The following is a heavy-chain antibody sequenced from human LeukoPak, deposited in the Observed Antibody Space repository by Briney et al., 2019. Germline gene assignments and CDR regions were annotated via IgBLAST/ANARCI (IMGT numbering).Heavy chain of an antibody. CDR3: ARAYGDYSVFDY. J-gene: IGHJ4*02. CDR2: IYYSGST. D-gene: IGHD4-17*01. V-gene: IGHV4-30-4*01. CDR1: GGSISSGDYY. Sequence: SSETLSLTCTVSGGSISSGDYYWSWIRQPLGKGLEWIGYIYYSGSTYYNPSLKSRVTISVDTSKNQFSLKLSSVTAADTAVYYCARAYGDYSVFDYWGQGTLVTVSS.